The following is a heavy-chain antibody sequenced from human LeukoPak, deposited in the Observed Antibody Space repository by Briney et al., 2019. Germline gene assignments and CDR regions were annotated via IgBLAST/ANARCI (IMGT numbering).Heavy chain of an antibody. Sequence: KASETLSLTCAVSGGSISSGGYYWSWIRQPPGKGLEWIGYIYYSGSTNYNPSLKSRVTISVDTSKNQFSLKLSSVTAADTAVYYCANTILLGYYYDMDVWGQGTTVTVSS. V-gene: IGHV4-61*08. CDR3: ANTILLGYYYDMDV. D-gene: IGHD3-3*01. J-gene: IGHJ6*02. CDR1: GGSISSGGYY. CDR2: IYYSGST.